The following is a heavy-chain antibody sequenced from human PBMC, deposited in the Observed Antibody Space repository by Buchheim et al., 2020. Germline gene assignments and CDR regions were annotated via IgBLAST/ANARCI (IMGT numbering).Heavy chain of an antibody. CDR1: GYTFTSYY. D-gene: IGHD1-7*01. J-gene: IGHJ4*02. Sequence: QVQLVQSGAEVKKPGASVKVSCKASGYTFTSYYMHWVRQAPGQGLEWMGIINPSGGSTTYAQKFQGRVTMTRDTSTGPGYMDLSSLRSEDTAVYYCARVITGTTYLDYWGQGTL. V-gene: IGHV1-46*01. CDR2: INPSGGST. CDR3: ARVITGTTYLDY.